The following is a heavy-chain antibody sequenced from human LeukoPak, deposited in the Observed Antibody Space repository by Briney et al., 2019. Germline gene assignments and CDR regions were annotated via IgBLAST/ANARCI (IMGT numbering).Heavy chain of an antibody. CDR2: ISGSGSDT. V-gene: IGHV3-21*01. Sequence: GGSLRLSCAASGFTFRNYRMNWVRQAPGKGLEWVSSISGSGSDTYYADSLEGRFTISRDNAGNSLFLQMNSLRAEDTAVYYCARDQFYDFWSGHYRPSMDVWGKGTTVTVSS. J-gene: IGHJ6*03. CDR3: ARDQFYDFWSGHYRPSMDV. D-gene: IGHD3-3*01. CDR1: GFTFRNYR.